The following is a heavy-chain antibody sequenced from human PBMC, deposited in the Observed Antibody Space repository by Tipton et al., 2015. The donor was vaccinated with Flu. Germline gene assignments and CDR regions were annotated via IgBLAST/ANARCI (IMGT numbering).Heavy chain of an antibody. V-gene: IGHV3-33*01. CDR3: ARRDYSNYVSEPKNWFHP. Sequence: QVQLVQSGGGVVQPGRSLRLSCAASGFTFSNFAMHWVRQAPGKGLEWVAGVWYDGTNEYYADSVKGRFTISRDNSKNTLYLQMNSLRAEDTAVYYCARRDYSNYVSEPKNWFHPWGQGTLVTVSS. D-gene: IGHD4-11*01. CDR2: VWYDGTNE. CDR1: GFTFSNFA. J-gene: IGHJ5*02.